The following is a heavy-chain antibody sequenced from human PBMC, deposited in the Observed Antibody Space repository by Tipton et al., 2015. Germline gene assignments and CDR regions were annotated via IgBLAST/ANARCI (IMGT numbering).Heavy chain of an antibody. Sequence: LRLSCTVSGGFTSNYYWSWIRQPPGQGLEWIGYISDSGKINYNYSLDSRVSMSVDTSKNQFSLKLTSVTAADTAVYYCARDGYNSNYFDYWGQGTLVTVSS. CDR1: GGFTSNYY. CDR3: ARDGYNSNYFDY. J-gene: IGHJ4*02. V-gene: IGHV4-59*01. CDR2: ISDSGKI. D-gene: IGHD5-24*01.